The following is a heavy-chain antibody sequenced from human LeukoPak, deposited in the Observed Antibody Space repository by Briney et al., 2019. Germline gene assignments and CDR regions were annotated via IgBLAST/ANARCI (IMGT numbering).Heavy chain of an antibody. J-gene: IGHJ4*02. CDR2: ISGSGGST. CDR3: AKTVDWSYFGY. CDR1: GFTFSSYA. D-gene: IGHD1-1*01. Sequence: PGGSLRLSCAASGFTFSSYAMSWVRQAPGKGLEWVSGISGSGGSTYYADSVKGRFTISRDNSKKPLYLQMNSLRAEDTAVYNCAKTVDWSYFGYWGQGTLVTVSS. V-gene: IGHV3-23*01.